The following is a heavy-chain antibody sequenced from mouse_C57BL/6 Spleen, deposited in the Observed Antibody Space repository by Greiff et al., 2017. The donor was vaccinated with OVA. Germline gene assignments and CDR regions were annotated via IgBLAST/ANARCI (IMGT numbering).Heavy chain of an antibody. Sequence: QVQLQQPGAELVKPGASVKMSCKASGYTFTSYWITWVKQRPGQGLEWIGDIYPGSGSTNYNEKFKSKATLTVDTSSSTAYMQLSSLTSEDSAVYYCAREGVSSGYVDYWGQGTTLTVSS. CDR1: GYTFTSYW. CDR2: IYPGSGST. J-gene: IGHJ2*01. CDR3: AREGVSSGYVDY. V-gene: IGHV1-55*01. D-gene: IGHD3-2*02.